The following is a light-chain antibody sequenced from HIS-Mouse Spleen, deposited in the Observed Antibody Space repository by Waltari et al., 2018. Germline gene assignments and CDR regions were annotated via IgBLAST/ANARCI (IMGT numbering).Light chain of an antibody. V-gene: IGLV2-23*01. CDR1: SSDVGSYNL. Sequence: QSALTQPASVSGSPGQSITISCTGTSSDVGSYNLVSWYQQHPGKAPKLMVYEGSKRPSGGANRSSGSKAGNTASLTISGLQAEDEADYYCCSYAGSSTLVFGGGTKLTVL. J-gene: IGLJ3*02. CDR2: EGS. CDR3: CSYAGSSTLV.